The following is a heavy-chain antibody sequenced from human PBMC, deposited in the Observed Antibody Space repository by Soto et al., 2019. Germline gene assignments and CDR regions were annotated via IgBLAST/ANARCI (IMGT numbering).Heavy chain of an antibody. J-gene: IGHJ4*02. Sequence: PPETLSLTCAVSRVSIGTTNCWSWVRQTPGKGLEWIGEIFHSGNTYYNPSLASRVTISVDTSKNQFSLNLRSVTAADTAVYYCARRTWGMDVWGQGTLVTVSS. CDR1: RVSIGTTNC. CDR2: IFHSGNT. D-gene: IGHD2-8*01. V-gene: IGHV4-4*03. CDR3: ARRTWGMDV.